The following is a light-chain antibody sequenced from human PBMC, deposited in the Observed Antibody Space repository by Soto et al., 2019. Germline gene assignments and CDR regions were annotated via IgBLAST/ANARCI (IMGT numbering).Light chain of an antibody. J-gene: IGLJ2*01. CDR1: TSNIGNNY. CDR2: DNY. CDR3: GTWDNSLNGEV. V-gene: IGLV1-51*01. Sequence: QSVLTQPPSVSAAPGQKVTISCSGSTSNIGNNYVSWYQQFPGTAPKLLIYDNYKRLSGISDRFSGSKSGTSATLAITGLQVGDEADYYCGTWDNSLNGEVFGGGTQLTVL.